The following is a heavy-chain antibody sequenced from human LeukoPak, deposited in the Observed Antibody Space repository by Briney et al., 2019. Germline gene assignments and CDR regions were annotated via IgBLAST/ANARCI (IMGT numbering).Heavy chain of an antibody. D-gene: IGHD3-3*01. CDR3: ARGDYDYWSGSYSRQDS. CDR1: GYTFTDYY. Sequence: VASVKVSCKTSGYTFTDYYIHWVRQAPGQGLEWMGWINPTNGGTYYTQKFQGSVTLTRDTSISTAYMELSRLTSDDTAVFYCARGDYDYWSGSYSRQDSWGQGTLVIVSS. CDR2: INPTNGGT. V-gene: IGHV1-2*02. J-gene: IGHJ4*02.